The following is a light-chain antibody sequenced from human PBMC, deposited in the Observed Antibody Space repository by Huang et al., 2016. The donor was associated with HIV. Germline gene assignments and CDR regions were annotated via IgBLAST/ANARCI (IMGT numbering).Light chain of an antibody. J-gene: IGKJ1*01. V-gene: IGKV1-39*01. CDR3: QQTYTFPV. Sequence: DIQLTQSPSSLSASVGDRVTITCRASQTITTYLNWYQQKPGKAPHLLIYGASNLQSGVPSRFSGSGSGTDFTLIISGLQPEDFATYYCQQTYTFPVFGRGTKVEIK. CDR2: GAS. CDR1: QTITTY.